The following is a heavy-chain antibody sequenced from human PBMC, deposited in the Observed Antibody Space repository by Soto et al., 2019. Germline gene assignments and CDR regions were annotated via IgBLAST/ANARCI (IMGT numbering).Heavy chain of an antibody. D-gene: IGHD1-26*01. J-gene: IGHJ4*02. Sequence: ASVKVSCKASGGTFSSYAISWVRQAPGQGLEWMGGIIPIFGTANYAQKFQGRVTITADESTSTAYMELSSLRSEDTAVYYCAREWGREGSGAFDYWGQGTLVTVSS. CDR3: AREWGREGSGAFDY. CDR2: IIPIFGTA. CDR1: GGTFSSYA. V-gene: IGHV1-69*13.